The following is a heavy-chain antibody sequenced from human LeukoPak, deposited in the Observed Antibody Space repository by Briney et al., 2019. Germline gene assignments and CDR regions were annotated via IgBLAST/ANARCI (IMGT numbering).Heavy chain of an antibody. CDR2: TSRDGEIR. J-gene: IGHJ4*02. CDR1: GFTFSIYA. Sequence: GGSLRLSCAASGFTFSIYAMTWVRQTPGKGLEWVSVTSRDGEIRYYGDPVKGRFTISRDNSNNMLYLQMNSLRAEDTALYFCARETLAGLDSWGQGTLVTVSS. V-gene: IGHV3-23*01. CDR3: ARETLAGLDS.